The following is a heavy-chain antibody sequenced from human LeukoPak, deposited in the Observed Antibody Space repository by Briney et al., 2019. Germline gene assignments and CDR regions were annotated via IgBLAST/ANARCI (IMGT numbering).Heavy chain of an antibody. CDR2: INWNGGST. CDR1: GFTFDDYG. J-gene: IGHJ6*03. D-gene: IGHD2-8*01. Sequence: GGSLRLSCAASGFTFDDYGMSWVRQAPGKGLEWVSGINWNGGSTGYADSVKGRFTISGDNAKNSLYLQMNSLRAEDTALYYCAREDCTNGVCPLDYYMDVWGKGTTVTVSS. V-gene: IGHV3-20*04. CDR3: AREDCTNGVCPLDYYMDV.